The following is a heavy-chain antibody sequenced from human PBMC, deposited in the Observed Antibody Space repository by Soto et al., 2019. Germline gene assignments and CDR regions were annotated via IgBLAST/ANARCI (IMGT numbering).Heavy chain of an antibody. CDR2: INSDGSSI. V-gene: IGHV3-74*01. D-gene: IGHD5-18*01. J-gene: IGHJ6*02. CDR3: AREVSHGYVLRGMDV. CDR1: KFTITSYW. Sequence: EVQLVESGGGLVQPGGSVRLSCAASKFTITSYWMHWVRQAPGKGLVWVSRINSDGSSISYADAVKSRFTISRDNAKNTLYLQMSSRRVEVTAVYYCAREVSHGYVLRGMDVWGQGTTVTVFS.